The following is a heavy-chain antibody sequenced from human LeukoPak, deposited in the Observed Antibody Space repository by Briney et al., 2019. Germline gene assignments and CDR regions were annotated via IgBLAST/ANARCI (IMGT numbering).Heavy chain of an antibody. V-gene: IGHV1-18*01. Sequence: GASVKVSCKASGYTLSYYGINWVRQAPGQGLEWMGWISAYNGNTNYAQKYQGRVTMTTDTSTNTAYMALRSLRSDDTAVYYCVRGGYTGYDSVEGVDYWGQGTLVTVSS. CDR3: VRGGYTGYDSVEGVDY. J-gene: IGHJ4*02. CDR2: ISAYNGNT. CDR1: GYTLSYYG. D-gene: IGHD5-12*01.